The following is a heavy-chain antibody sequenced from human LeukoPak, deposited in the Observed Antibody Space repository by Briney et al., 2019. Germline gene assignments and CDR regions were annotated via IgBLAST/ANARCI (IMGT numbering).Heavy chain of an antibody. J-gene: IGHJ4*02. D-gene: IGHD4-17*01. CDR2: INHSGST. Sequence: SETLSLTCAVYGGSFSGYYWSWIRQPPGKGLEWIGEINHSGSTNYNPSLKSRVTISVDTSKNQFSLKLSSVTAADTAVHYCARGTMTTVTYYFDYWGQGTLVTVSS. V-gene: IGHV4-34*01. CDR1: GGSFSGYY. CDR3: ARGTMTTVTYYFDY.